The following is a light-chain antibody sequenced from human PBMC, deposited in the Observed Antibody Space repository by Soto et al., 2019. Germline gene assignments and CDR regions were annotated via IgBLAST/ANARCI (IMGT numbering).Light chain of an antibody. CDR1: SSDVGAYNY. Sequence: QSSLTQPPSASGSPGQSVTISCTGTSSDVGAYNYVSWYQQHAGKAPKLVIYEVTKRPSGVPDRLSGSKSANPASLTVSGLHAGDEADYSCSSFASSNTWLFGGGTKLTVL. CDR3: SSFASSNTWL. V-gene: IGLV2-8*01. J-gene: IGLJ3*02. CDR2: EVT.